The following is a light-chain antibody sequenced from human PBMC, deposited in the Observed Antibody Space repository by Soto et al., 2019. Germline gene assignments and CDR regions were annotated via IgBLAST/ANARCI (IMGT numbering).Light chain of an antibody. CDR3: QKYNYCPWT. V-gene: IGKV1-5*01. J-gene: IGKJ1*01. CDR2: DAS. Sequence: DIQMTQSPSTLSASVGDRVSITCRASQSLSSWLAWYQQKPGIAPKLLVYDASSLESGVPSRFSGIGSGIEITLTISRLQPNNFATYYWQKYNYCPWTFGNGIMVHVK. CDR1: QSLSSW.